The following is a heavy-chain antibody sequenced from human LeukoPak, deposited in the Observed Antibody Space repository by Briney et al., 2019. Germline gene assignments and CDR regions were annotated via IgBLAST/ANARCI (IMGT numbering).Heavy chain of an antibody. Sequence: PGGSLRLSCAASGLTFSSYGMHWVRQAPGKGLEWVAVIWYDGSNKYYADSVKGRFTISRDNSKNTLYLQMNSLRAEDTAVYYCARGVREFDPWGQGTLVTVSS. J-gene: IGHJ5*02. CDR1: GLTFSSYG. CDR2: IWYDGSNK. V-gene: IGHV3-33*01. CDR3: ARGVREFDP.